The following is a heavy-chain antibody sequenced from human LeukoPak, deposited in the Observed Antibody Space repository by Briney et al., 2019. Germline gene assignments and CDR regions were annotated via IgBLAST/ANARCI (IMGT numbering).Heavy chain of an antibody. CDR1: GFTFSSYG. D-gene: IGHD3-3*01. Sequence: GSLRLSCAASGFTFSSYGMSWVRQAPGKGLEWVSAISGSGGSTYYADSVKGRFTISRDNSKNTLYLQMNSLRAEDTAVYYCAKGDTIFGSYFDYWGQGTLVTVSS. V-gene: IGHV3-23*01. CDR2: ISGSGGST. J-gene: IGHJ4*02. CDR3: AKGDTIFGSYFDY.